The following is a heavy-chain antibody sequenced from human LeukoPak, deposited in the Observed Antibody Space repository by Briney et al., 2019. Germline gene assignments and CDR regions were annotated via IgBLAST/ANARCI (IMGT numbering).Heavy chain of an antibody. V-gene: IGHV4-34*01. Sequence: SETLSLTCAVYGGSLSGYYWSWIRQPPGKGLEWIGEINHSGSTNYNPSLKSRVTISVDTSKNQFSLNLSSVTAADTAVYYCARGDYYYGSGSYETWGQGTLVTVSS. D-gene: IGHD3-10*01. CDR3: ARGDYYYGSGSYET. CDR2: INHSGST. CDR1: GGSLSGYY. J-gene: IGHJ4*02.